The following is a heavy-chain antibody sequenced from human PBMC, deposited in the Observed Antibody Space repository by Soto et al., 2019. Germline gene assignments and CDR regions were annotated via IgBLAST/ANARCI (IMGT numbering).Heavy chain of an antibody. CDR3: ARVPVPDYGDYVFYFDY. V-gene: IGHV4-30-4*01. Sequence: QVQLQESGPGLVKPSQTLSLTCTVSGGSISSGDYYWSWIRQPPGKGLEWIGYIYYSGSTYYNPSLKSRATISVDTSKNQFSLKLSSVTAADTAVYYCARVPVPDYGDYVFYFDYWGQGTLVTVSS. J-gene: IGHJ4*02. D-gene: IGHD4-17*01. CDR1: GGSISSGDYY. CDR2: IYYSGST.